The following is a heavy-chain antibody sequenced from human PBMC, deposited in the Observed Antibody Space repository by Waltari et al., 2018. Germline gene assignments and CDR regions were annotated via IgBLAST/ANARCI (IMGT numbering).Heavy chain of an antibody. V-gene: IGHV4-38-2*01. D-gene: IGHD6-6*01. CDR3: ARMRAAYSSSSVGTFDY. Sequence: QVQLQESGPGLVKPSETLSLPCAVSGYSLSSGYYWGWIRQPPGKGLEWIGGIYHSGSTYYNPSLKSRVTISVDTSKNQFSLKLSSVTAADTAVYYCARMRAAYSSSSVGTFDYWGQGTLVTVSS. CDR2: IYHSGST. CDR1: GYSLSSGYY. J-gene: IGHJ4*02.